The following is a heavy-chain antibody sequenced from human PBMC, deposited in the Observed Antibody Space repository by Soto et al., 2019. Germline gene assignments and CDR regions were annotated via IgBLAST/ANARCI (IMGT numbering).Heavy chain of an antibody. CDR3: ARIPAAAAPVDH. J-gene: IGHJ4*02. CDR2: IDWDDDK. D-gene: IGHD6-13*01. Sequence: GPTLVNPTQTLTLTCTFSGFSLSTSGMCVSWIRQPPGKALEWLARIDWDDDKYYSTSLKTRLTISKDTSKNQVVLTMTNMDPVDTATYYCARIPAAAAPVDHWGQGTLVTVSS. CDR1: GFSLSTSGMC. V-gene: IGHV2-70*11.